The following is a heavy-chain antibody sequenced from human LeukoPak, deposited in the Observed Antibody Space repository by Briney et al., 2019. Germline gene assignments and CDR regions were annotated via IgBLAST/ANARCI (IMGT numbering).Heavy chain of an antibody. V-gene: IGHV1-2*06. D-gene: IGHD6-13*01. CDR2: IILKSGGT. Sequence: GASVKVSCKASGHTFIDYYIHWVRQAPGQGLEWMGRIILKSGGTNYAQKFQGRVTITRDTSISTAYMELSGLRSDDTAVYYCARSASTSWLHFDYWGQGTLVTVSS. CDR3: ARSASTSWLHFDY. J-gene: IGHJ4*02. CDR1: GHTFIDYY.